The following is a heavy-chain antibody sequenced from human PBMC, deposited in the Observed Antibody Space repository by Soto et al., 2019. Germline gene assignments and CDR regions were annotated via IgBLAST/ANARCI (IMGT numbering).Heavy chain of an antibody. CDR2: ISAYNGTT. CDR3: ARRGLYSSSWYIGGAFDI. V-gene: IGHV1-18*01. CDR1: GYTFTSYG. D-gene: IGHD6-13*01. J-gene: IGHJ3*02. Sequence: ASVKVSCKASGYTFTSYGISWVRQAPGQGLESMGWISAYNGTTNYAQKLQGRVTMTTDTSTSTAYMELRSLRSDDTAVYYCARRGLYSSSWYIGGAFDIWGQGTMVTVSS.